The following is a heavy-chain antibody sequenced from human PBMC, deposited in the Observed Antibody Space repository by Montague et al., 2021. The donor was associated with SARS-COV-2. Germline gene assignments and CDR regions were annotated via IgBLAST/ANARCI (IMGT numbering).Heavy chain of an antibody. CDR2: ISYDGSNK. CDR1: GFTFSSYA. CDR3: ARDNYDYAWGRYRYIY. D-gene: IGHD3-16*02. Sequence: SLRLSCAASGFTFSSYAMHWVRQAPGKGLEWVAVISYDGSNKYYADSVKGRFTISRDNSKNTLYLQMNSLRAEDTAVYYCARDNYDYAWGRYRYIYWGQGTLVTVSS. J-gene: IGHJ4*02. V-gene: IGHV3-30*04.